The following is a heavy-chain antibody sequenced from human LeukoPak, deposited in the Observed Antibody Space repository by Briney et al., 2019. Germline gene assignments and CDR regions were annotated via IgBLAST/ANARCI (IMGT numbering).Heavy chain of an antibody. CDR3: AAVRGVTYFDY. D-gene: IGHD3-10*01. CDR2: IKEDGSEK. J-gene: IGHJ4*02. V-gene: IGHV3-7*03. CDR1: GFTFSGNW. Sequence: PGGSLRLSCAASGFTFSGNWMSWVRQAPGKGLEWVANIKEDGSEKYYVDSVQGRFTISRDNARNSLYLQMNSLRAEDTAVYYCAAVRGVTYFDYWGQGTLVTVSS.